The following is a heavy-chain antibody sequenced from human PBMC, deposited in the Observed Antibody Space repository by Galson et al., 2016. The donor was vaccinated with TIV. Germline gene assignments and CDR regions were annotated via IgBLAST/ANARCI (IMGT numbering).Heavy chain of an antibody. V-gene: IGHV1-46*01. Sequence: SVKVFCKASGYTFINYYMHWVRQAPGQGLEWVGVIDPNSGGTTYAQKFQGRVTMTRDTSTSTVYMELSSLRSGDTAVFYCAVWSNIYYFSLWGQGTLITVSS. J-gene: IGHJ4*02. D-gene: IGHD2/OR15-2a*01. CDR2: IDPNSGGT. CDR3: AVWSNIYYFSL. CDR1: GYTFINYY.